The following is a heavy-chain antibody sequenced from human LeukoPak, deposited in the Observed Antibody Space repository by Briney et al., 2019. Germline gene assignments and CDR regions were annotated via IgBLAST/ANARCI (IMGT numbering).Heavy chain of an antibody. J-gene: IGHJ5*02. Sequence: PGGSLRLSCAASGFTFSSYAMSWVRQAPGKGLEWVSAISGSGGSTYYADSVKGRFTISRDNSKNTLYLQMNSLRAEDTAVYYCAKLTHGYLIRNWFDPWGQGTLVTVSS. CDR1: GFTFSSYA. CDR2: ISGSGGST. CDR3: AKLTHGYLIRNWFDP. D-gene: IGHD6-13*01. V-gene: IGHV3-23*01.